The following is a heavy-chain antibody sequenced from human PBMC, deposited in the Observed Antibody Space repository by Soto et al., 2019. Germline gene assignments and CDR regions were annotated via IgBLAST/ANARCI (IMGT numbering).Heavy chain of an antibody. J-gene: IGHJ5*02. V-gene: IGHV4-31*01. CDR1: GGSISSGGYY. CDR2: IYYSGST. Sequence: PSETLSLTCTVSGGSISSGGYYWSWIHQHPGKGLEWIGYIYYSGSTYYNTSLKNQVTISVDTSKNQFSQKLRSVTAADTAVYYCARATYSSSSGGSWFDPWGQGTLVTVSS. D-gene: IGHD6-6*01. CDR3: ARATYSSSSGGSWFDP.